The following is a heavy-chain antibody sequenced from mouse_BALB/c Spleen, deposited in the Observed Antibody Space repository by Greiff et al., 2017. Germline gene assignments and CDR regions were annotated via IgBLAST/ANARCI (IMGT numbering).Heavy chain of an antibody. CDR2: IRNKANGYTT. D-gene: IGHD2-3*01. V-gene: IGHV7-3*02. CDR3: ARDSDGYYPAWFAY. J-gene: IGHJ3*01. CDR1: GFTFTDYY. Sequence: EVQVVESGGGLVQPGGSLRLSCATSGFTFTDYYMSWVRQPPGKALEWLGFIRNKANGYTTEYSASVKGRFTISRDNSQSILYLQMNTLRAEDSATYYCARDSDGYYPAWFAYWGQGTLVTVSA.